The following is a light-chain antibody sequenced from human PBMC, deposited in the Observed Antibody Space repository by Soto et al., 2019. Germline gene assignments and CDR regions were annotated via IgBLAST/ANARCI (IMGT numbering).Light chain of an antibody. V-gene: IGLV2-14*01. CDR2: EVS. Sequence: QSALTQPASVSGSPVQSITISFTGTSSDVGGYNYVSWYQQHPGKAPKLMIYEVSNRPSGVSNRFSGSKSGNTASLTISGLQAEDEADYYCSSYTSSSTRVFGGGTKLTVL. CDR1: SSDVGGYNY. J-gene: IGLJ3*02. CDR3: SSYTSSSTRV.